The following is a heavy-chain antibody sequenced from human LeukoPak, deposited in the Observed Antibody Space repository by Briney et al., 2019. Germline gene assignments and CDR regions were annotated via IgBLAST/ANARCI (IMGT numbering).Heavy chain of an antibody. V-gene: IGHV1-46*01. CDR1: GYTFTNYY. J-gene: IGHJ4*02. CDR3: ARGYYGSGSPDY. CDR2: INPTGTGT. Sequence: ASVKVSCKASGYTFTNYYMHWVRQAPGQGLEWVGLINPTGTGTNYAQKFRGRVTLTRDTSTTTVYMELSSLRSEDTAVYYCARGYYGSGSPDYWGQGTLVTVSS. D-gene: IGHD3-10*01.